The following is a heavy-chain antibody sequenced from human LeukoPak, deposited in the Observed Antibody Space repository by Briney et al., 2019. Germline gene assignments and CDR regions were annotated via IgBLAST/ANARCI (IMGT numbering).Heavy chain of an antibody. D-gene: IGHD1-26*01. CDR3: AKDQEPLFDY. CDR2: ISGSGGST. V-gene: IGHV3-23*01. CDR1: GFTFGDDA. J-gene: IGHJ4*02. Sequence: GGSLRLSCTVSGFTFGDDAVSWVRQAPGKGLEWVSAISGSGGSTYYADSVKGRFTISRDNSKNTLYLQMNSLRAEDTAVYYCAKDQEPLFDYWGQGTLVTVSS.